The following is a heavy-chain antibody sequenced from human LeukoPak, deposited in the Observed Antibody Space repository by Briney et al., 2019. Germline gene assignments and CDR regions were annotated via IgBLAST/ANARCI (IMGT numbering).Heavy chain of an antibody. CDR2: IYANGNT. V-gene: IGHV3-53*01. CDR3: ARVGEGELGNWFDP. CDR1: GLTFTNAW. J-gene: IGHJ5*02. D-gene: IGHD3-10*01. Sequence: GGSLRLSCATSGLTFTNAWMSWFRQAPGKGLEWVSVIYANGNTYYGDSMQGRLTISRDKSKNTVFLQMNSLRVEDTAMYYCARVGEGELGNWFDPWGQGTLVTVSS.